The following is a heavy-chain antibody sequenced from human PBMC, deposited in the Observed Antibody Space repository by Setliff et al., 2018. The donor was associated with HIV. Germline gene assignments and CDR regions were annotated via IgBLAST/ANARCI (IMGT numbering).Heavy chain of an antibody. D-gene: IGHD3-10*01. CDR3: ARHRQISDWFDP. V-gene: IGHV4-34*01. Sequence: SETLSLTCAVYGGSFGDQFWNWIRQSPGKGLEWIGEIHHGGGTKYNPSLKSRVTISLDTSKNQFYLKLNSVTAADTAVYYCARHRQISDWFDPWGQGILVTVSS. J-gene: IGHJ5*02. CDR2: IHHGGGT. CDR1: GGSFGDQF.